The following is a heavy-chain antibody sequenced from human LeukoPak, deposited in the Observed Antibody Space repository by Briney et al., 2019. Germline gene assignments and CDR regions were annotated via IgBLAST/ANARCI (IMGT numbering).Heavy chain of an antibody. D-gene: IGHD1-26*01. CDR3: ARERSRASGSYSAFDI. CDR2: IYHSGST. V-gene: IGHV4-39*07. J-gene: IGHJ3*02. Sequence: SETLSLTCTVSGGSISSSGYCWGWIRQPPGKGLEWIGSIYHSGSTYYNPSLKSRVTISVDTSKNQFSLKLSSVTAADTAVYYCARERSRASGSYSAFDIWGQATMVTVSS. CDR1: GGSISSSGYC.